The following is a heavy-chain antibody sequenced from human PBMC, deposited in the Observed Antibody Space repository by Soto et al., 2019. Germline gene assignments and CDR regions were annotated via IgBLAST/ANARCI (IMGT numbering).Heavy chain of an antibody. D-gene: IGHD3-3*01. Sequence: GSLRLSCAASGFTFSSYGMHWFRQSPGKWLEWVAVISYDGSNKYYADSVKGRFTISRDNSKNTLYLQMNSLRAEDTAVYYCAKESGHENYYYYYGMDVWGQGTTVTVSS. V-gene: IGHV3-30*18. CDR3: AKESGHENYYYYYGMDV. CDR1: GFTFSSYG. CDR2: ISYDGSNK. J-gene: IGHJ6*02.